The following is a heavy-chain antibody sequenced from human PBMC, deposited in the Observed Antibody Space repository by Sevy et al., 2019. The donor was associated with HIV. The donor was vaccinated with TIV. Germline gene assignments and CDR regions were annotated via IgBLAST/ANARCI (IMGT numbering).Heavy chain of an antibody. CDR3: ARDGSLLELRYYYGMDV. V-gene: IGHV3-11*01. J-gene: IGHJ6*02. Sequence: GGSLRLSCAASGFTFSDYYMSWIRQAPGKGLEWVSYISSSGSTIYYADSGKGRFTIPRDNAKNSLYLQVNSLRAEDTAVYYCARDGSLLELRYYYGMDVWGQGTTVTVSS. CDR2: ISSSGSTI. CDR1: GFTFSDYY. D-gene: IGHD1-7*01.